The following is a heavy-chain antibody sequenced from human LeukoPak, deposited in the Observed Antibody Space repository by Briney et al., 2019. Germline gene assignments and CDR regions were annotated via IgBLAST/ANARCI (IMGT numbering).Heavy chain of an antibody. Sequence: RSGGSLRLSCAASGFSFDDLGMTWVRHVPGKGLEWVAGINWNGASTVYADSVRGRFTISRDNAKNSLHLQMNTLRAEDTALYYCARAVCPTIKFCDSSYLMDVWGKGTTVNVSP. CDR1: GFSFDDLG. V-gene: IGHV3-20*04. D-gene: IGHD6-6*01. CDR2: INWNGAST. CDR3: ARAVCPTIKFCDSSYLMDV. J-gene: IGHJ6*04.